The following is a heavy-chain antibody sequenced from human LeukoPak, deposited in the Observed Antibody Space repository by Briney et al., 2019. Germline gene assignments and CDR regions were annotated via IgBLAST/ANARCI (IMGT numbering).Heavy chain of an antibody. V-gene: IGHV4-34*01. CDR3: ARLSSWYIGFDY. J-gene: IGHJ4*02. D-gene: IGHD6-13*01. CDR2: INHSGST. CDR1: GGSFSGYY. Sequence: KPSETLSLTCAVYGGSFSGYYWSWIRQPPGKGLEWIGEINHSGSTNYNPSLKSRVTISVDTSKNQFSLKLSSVTAADTAVYYCARLSSWYIGFDYWGQGTLVTVSS.